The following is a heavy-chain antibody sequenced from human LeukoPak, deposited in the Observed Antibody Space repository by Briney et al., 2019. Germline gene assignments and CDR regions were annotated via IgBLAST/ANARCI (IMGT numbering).Heavy chain of an antibody. Sequence: SETLSLTCTVSGGSISSYYWSWIRQPPGKGLEWIGYFYYSGSTNYNPSLKSRVTMSVDTSKNQFSLKLSSVTAADTAVYYCATYQLSGYFDYWGQGTLVTVSS. CDR2: FYYSGST. D-gene: IGHD2-2*01. CDR1: GGSISSYY. CDR3: ATYQLSGYFDY. J-gene: IGHJ4*02. V-gene: IGHV4-59*01.